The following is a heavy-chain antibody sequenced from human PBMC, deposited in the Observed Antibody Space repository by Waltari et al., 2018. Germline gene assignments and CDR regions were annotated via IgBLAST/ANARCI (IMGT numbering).Heavy chain of an antibody. D-gene: IGHD6-6*01. Sequence: EVQLVESGGGLVQPGGSLRLSCAASGFTFSSYAMSWVRQAPGKGLEWVSAISGSGGSTYYADSVKGRFTISRDNSKNTLYLQMNSLRAEDTAVYYCAKDWGSSIAARWDAFDIWGQGTMVTVSS. J-gene: IGHJ3*02. CDR1: GFTFSSYA. CDR2: ISGSGGST. V-gene: IGHV3-23*04. CDR3: AKDWGSSIAARWDAFDI.